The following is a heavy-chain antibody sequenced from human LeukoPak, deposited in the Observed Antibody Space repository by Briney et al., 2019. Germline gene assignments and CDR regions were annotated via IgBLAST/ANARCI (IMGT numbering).Heavy chain of an antibody. CDR1: GGSISSSSYY. V-gene: IGHV4-39*01. D-gene: IGHD1-7*01. Sequence: SSETLSLTCTVSGGSISSSSYYWGWIRQPPGKGLEWIGSIYYSGSTYYNPSLKSRVTISVDTSKNQLSLKLSSVTAADTAVYYCARREAGTSHFDYWGQGTLVTVSS. J-gene: IGHJ4*02. CDR3: ARREAGTSHFDY. CDR2: IYYSGST.